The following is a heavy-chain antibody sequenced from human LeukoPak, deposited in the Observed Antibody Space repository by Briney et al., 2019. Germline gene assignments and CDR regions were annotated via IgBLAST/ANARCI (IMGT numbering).Heavy chain of an antibody. CDR1: GFTFSTYA. CDR3: ARSPPYSSLYYYFDY. D-gene: IGHD6-13*01. V-gene: IGHV3-23*01. Sequence: HSGGSLRLSCAASGFTFSTYAMSWVRQAPGKGLEWVSGISGSGSSTFDADSVKGRFTISRDNSKNTLYLQMNSLRAEDTAVYYCARSPPYSSLYYYFDYWGQGTLVTVSS. J-gene: IGHJ4*02. CDR2: ISGSGSST.